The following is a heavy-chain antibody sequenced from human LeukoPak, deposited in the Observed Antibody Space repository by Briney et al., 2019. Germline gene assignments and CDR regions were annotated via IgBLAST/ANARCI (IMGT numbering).Heavy chain of an antibody. CDR3: AKLLGDVTTFDY. J-gene: IGHJ4*02. CDR2: INQDGSVK. D-gene: IGHD3-16*01. CDR1: GFTFSRSW. V-gene: IGHV3-7*01. Sequence: PGESLRLSCSASGFTFSRSWLTWVRQAPGKGLEWVASINQDGSVKHYMDSVKGRFTISRDNSNNSLFLQMNSLRAEDTAVYYCAKLLGDVTTFDYWGQGTLVTVSS.